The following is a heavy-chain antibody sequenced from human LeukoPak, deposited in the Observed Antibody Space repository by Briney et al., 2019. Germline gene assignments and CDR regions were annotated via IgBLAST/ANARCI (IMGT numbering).Heavy chain of an antibody. V-gene: IGHV3-30-3*01. Sequence: GRSLRLSCAASGFTFSSYAMHWVRQAPGKGLEWVAVISYDGSNKYYADSVKGRFTISRDNSKNTLYLQMTGLRAGDTAEYYCAKSLFTSATGTGRAFHIWGQGTMVTVSS. D-gene: IGHD1-1*01. J-gene: IGHJ3*02. CDR3: AKSLFTSATGTGRAFHI. CDR2: ISYDGSNK. CDR1: GFTFSSYA.